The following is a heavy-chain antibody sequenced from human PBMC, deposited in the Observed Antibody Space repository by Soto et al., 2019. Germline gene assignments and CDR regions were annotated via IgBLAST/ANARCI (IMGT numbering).Heavy chain of an antibody. CDR3: TRVEYYYGSGTKNPLYGMDV. CDR2: IRSKAYGGTT. D-gene: IGHD3-10*01. CDR1: GFTFGDYA. V-gene: IGHV3-49*04. J-gene: IGHJ6*02. Sequence: PGGSLRLSCTASGFTFGDYAMRWVRQAPGKGLEWVGFIRSKAYGGTTEYAASVKGRFTISRDDSKSIAYLQMNSLKTEDTAVYYCTRVEYYYGSGTKNPLYGMDVWGQGTTVTVSS.